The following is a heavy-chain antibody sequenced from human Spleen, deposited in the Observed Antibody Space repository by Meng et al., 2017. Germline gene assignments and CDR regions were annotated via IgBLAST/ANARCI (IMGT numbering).Heavy chain of an antibody. V-gene: IGHV3-30*01. CDR3: ARVWEPYYYYGMDV. CDR1: GFTFSAYP. Sequence: GGSLRLSCAASGFTFSAYPMHWVRQAPGKGLEWVAVISNDGSSKYYADSVKDRFTISRDNSKTTLYLQMHSLSDDDTALYYCARVWEPYYYYGMDVWGQGTTVTVSS. CDR2: ISNDGSSK. J-gene: IGHJ6*02. D-gene: IGHD1-26*01.